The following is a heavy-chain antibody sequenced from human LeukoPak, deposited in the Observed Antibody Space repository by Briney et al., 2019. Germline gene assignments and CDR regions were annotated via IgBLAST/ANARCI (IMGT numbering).Heavy chain of an antibody. D-gene: IGHD3-10*01. Sequence: PSETLSLTCTVSGGSISSYYWSWIRQPPGKGLEWIGYIYYSGSTNYNPSLKSRVTISVDTSKNQFSLKLSSVTAADTAVYYCARGPVRGVIPRYFDLWGRGTLVTVSS. CDR2: IYYSGST. V-gene: IGHV4-59*08. CDR1: GGSISSYY. CDR3: ARGPVRGVIPRYFDL. J-gene: IGHJ2*01.